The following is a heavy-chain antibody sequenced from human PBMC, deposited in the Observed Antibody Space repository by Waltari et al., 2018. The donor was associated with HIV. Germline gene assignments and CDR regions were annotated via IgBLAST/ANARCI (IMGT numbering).Heavy chain of an antibody. Sequence: QVQLVQSGAEVKKPGASVKVSCKASGYTFTSYYMHWVRQAPGQGLEWMGIINPSGGSTSYAQKFQGRVTMTRDTSTSTVYMELSSLRSEDTAVYYCARDKEVVMPYYYGMDVWGQGTTVTVSS. CDR3: ARDKEVVMPYYYGMDV. J-gene: IGHJ6*02. V-gene: IGHV1-46*03. D-gene: IGHD3-22*01. CDR2: INPSGGST. CDR1: GYTFTSYY.